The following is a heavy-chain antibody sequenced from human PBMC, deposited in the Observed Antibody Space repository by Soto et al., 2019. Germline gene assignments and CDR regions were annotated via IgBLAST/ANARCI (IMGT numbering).Heavy chain of an antibody. CDR3: ARERAAAASYWFDP. D-gene: IGHD6-13*01. CDR2: IIPIFGTA. J-gene: IGHJ5*02. CDR1: GGTFSSYA. Sequence: ASVQVSCKASGGTFSSYAISWVRQAPGQGLEWMGGIIPIFGTANYAQKFQGRVTITADKSTSTAYMELSSLRSEDTAVYYCARERAAAASYWFDPWGQGTLVTVSS. V-gene: IGHV1-69*06.